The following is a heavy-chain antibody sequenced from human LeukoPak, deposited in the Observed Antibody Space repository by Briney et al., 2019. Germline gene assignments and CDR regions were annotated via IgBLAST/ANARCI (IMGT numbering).Heavy chain of an antibody. CDR1: GFTFSSYD. CDR3: AKGGDSSSWFCHH. D-gene: IGHD6-13*01. J-gene: IGHJ1*01. V-gene: IGHV3-30*18. CDR2: ISYDGSNK. Sequence: PAGNLSFYCSAYGFTFSSYDMHWVRQGPGQELKWVAVISYDGSNKYYADSVKGRFTISRDNSKNTVYLQMNSLRGEDTAVYYCAKGGDSSSWFCHHWGQGTLVTVSS.